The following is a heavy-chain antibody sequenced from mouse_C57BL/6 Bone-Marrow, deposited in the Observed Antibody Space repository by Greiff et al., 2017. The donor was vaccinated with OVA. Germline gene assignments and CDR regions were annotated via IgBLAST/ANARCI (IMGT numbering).Heavy chain of an antibody. CDR1: GYTFTSYW. CDR2: IHPNSGST. J-gene: IGHJ4*01. CDR3: ARKNYSNLYYAMDY. Sequence: QVQLQQSGAELVKPGASVKLSCKASGYTFTSYWMHWVKQRPGQGLEWIGMIHPNSGSTNYNEKFKSKATLTVDKSSSTAYMQLSSLTSEDSAVYYCARKNYSNLYYAMDYWGQGTSVTVSS. D-gene: IGHD2-5*01. V-gene: IGHV1-64*01.